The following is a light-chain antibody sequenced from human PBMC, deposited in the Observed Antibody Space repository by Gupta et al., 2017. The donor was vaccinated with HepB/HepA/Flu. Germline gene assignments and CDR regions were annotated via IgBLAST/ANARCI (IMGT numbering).Light chain of an antibody. CDR2: WAS. J-gene: IGKJ3*01. V-gene: IGKV4-1*01. CDR1: QSILYNSYNKNY. CDR3: QQEDSCPST. Sequence: DIVMTQSPDSLAVSLGERATINCKSSQSILYNSYNKNYLAWYQQKPGQPPKLLFYWASIRESGVPDRFSGSGSGTDFSLTISSLQAEDVAVYYCQQEDSCPSTFGLGTKVEIK.